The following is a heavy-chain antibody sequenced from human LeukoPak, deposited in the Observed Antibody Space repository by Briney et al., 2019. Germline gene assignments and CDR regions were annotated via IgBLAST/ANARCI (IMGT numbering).Heavy chain of an antibody. CDR3: ARHKDYYYSYMDV. CDR2: IYSSGQS. CDR1: GGSITSTTDS. J-gene: IGHJ6*03. V-gene: IGHV4-39*01. Sequence: SETLSLTCAVSGGSITSTTDSWAWIRQSPGKGLEWIGSIYSSGQSYYKVSLRSRVTMSVDTSKDLFSLKLSSVTAADTAVYYCARHKDYYYSYMDVWGKGTTVTISS.